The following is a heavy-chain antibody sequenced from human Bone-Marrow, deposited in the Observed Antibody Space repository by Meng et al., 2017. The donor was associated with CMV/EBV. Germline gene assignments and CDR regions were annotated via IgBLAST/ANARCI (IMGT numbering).Heavy chain of an antibody. CDR3: ARSYVGSSHDY. V-gene: IGHV4-39*07. CDR1: GDSIGGSSFY. J-gene: IGHJ4*02. CDR2: IYHSGTT. Sequence: SETLSLTCIVSGDSIGGSSFYWGWVRQPPGKGLEWLANIYHSGTTYYNPSLKSRLTISVDTSKNQFSLKLSSVTAADTAVYYCARSYVGSSHDYWGQGTLVTVSS. D-gene: IGHD3-16*01.